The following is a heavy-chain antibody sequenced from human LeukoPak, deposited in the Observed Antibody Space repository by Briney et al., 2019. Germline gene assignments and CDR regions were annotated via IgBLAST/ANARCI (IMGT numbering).Heavy chain of an antibody. D-gene: IGHD3-16*02. CDR3: ASHYSSGSYRYTGPFDS. Sequence: SETLSLTCAVYGGSFSDYYWSWIRQPPGKGLEWMGEINHSGTTNYSPSLKSRVSISVDTSKNQFSLKLNSVTAADAAMYYCASHYSSGSYRYTGPFDSWGQGMLVNVSS. J-gene: IGHJ4*02. CDR2: INHSGTT. V-gene: IGHV4-34*01. CDR1: GGSFSDYY.